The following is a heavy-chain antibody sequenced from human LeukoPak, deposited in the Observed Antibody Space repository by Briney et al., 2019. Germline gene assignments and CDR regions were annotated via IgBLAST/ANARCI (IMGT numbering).Heavy chain of an antibody. D-gene: IGHD3-16*01. CDR1: GFTFSSYG. CDR2: ISGSGGST. J-gene: IGHJ4*02. CDR3: AKGGGGVLAS. V-gene: IGHV3-23*01. Sequence: GGTLRLSCAASGFTFSSYGMSWVRQAPGKGLEWVSAISGSGGSTYYADSVKGRFTISRDNSKNTLFLQMNSLKADDTAVYYCAKGGGGVLASWGQGTLVTVSS.